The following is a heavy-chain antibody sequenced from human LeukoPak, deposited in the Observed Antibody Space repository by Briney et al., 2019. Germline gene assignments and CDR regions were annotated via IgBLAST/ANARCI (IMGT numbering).Heavy chain of an antibody. CDR1: GYTFTSYG. CDR2: ISAYNGNT. J-gene: IGHJ6*02. D-gene: IGHD3-9*01. Sequence: ASVKVSCKASGYTFTSYGISWVRQAPGQGLEWVGWISAYNGNTNYAQKLQGRVAMTTDTSTSTAYMELRSLRSDDTAVYYCARDYYDILTGYYGYYYYGMDVWGQGATVTVSS. V-gene: IGHV1-18*01. CDR3: ARDYYDILTGYYGYYYYGMDV.